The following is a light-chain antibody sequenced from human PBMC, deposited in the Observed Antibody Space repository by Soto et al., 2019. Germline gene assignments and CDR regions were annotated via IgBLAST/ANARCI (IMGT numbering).Light chain of an antibody. Sequence: EIVLTQSPATLSLSPGERATLSCGASQSVRSNYVAWYQQKPGLAPRVLIYDASSRATGIPDRFSGSGSGTDFTLTISRLEPEDSAVYYCQQYGSSQTFGPGTKVDIK. V-gene: IGKV3D-20*01. J-gene: IGKJ3*01. CDR1: QSVRSNY. CDR2: DAS. CDR3: QQYGSSQT.